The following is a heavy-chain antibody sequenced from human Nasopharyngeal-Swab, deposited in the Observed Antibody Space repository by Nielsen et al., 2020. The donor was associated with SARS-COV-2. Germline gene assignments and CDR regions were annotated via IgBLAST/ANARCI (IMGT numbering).Heavy chain of an antibody. J-gene: IGHJ4*02. Sequence: LRLSCAVYGGSFSGYYWSWIRQHPGKGLEWIGYIYYSGSTYYNPSLKSRVTISVDTSKNQFSLKLSSVTAADTAVYYCARGWIYHFDYWGQGTLVTVSS. CDR3: ARGWIYHFDY. CDR2: IYYSGST. CDR1: GGSFSGYY. D-gene: IGHD1-1*01. V-gene: IGHV4-31*11.